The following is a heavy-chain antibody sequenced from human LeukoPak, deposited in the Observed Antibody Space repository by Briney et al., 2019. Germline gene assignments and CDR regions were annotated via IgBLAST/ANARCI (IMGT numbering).Heavy chain of an antibody. CDR1: GFTFSSYS. D-gene: IGHD3-3*01. Sequence: PGGSLRLSCAASGFTFSSYSMNWVRQAPGKGLEWVSSISSSSSYIYYADSVKGRFTISRDNAKNSLYLQMNSLRAEDTAVYYCATTRGVVNSQADYWGQGTLVTVSS. CDR3: ATTRGVVNSQADY. J-gene: IGHJ4*02. CDR2: ISSSSSYI. V-gene: IGHV3-21*01.